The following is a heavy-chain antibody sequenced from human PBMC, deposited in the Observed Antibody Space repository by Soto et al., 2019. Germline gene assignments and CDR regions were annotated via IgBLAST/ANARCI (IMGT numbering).Heavy chain of an antibody. CDR1: GFTFSSYG. CDR2: IWYDGSNK. CDR3: ARSTIFGVVPLDY. Sequence: QVQLVESGGGVVQPGRSLRLSCAASGFTFSSYGMHWVRQAPGKGLEWVAVIWYDGSNKYYADSVKGRFIISRDNSKNTLYLQMNSLRAEDTAVYYCARSTIFGVVPLDYWGQGTLVTVSS. J-gene: IGHJ4*02. V-gene: IGHV3-33*01. D-gene: IGHD3-3*01.